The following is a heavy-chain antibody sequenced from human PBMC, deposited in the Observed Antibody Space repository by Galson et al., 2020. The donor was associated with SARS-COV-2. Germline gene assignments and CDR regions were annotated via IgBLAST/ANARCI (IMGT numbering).Heavy chain of an antibody. CDR3: ARSEHSSGWDDAFDI. CDR1: GFTFSSYG. CDR2: IWYDGSNK. J-gene: IGHJ3*02. V-gene: IGHV3-33*01. Sequence: GESLKISCAASGFTFSSYGMHWVRQAPGKGLEWVAVIWYDGSNKYYADSVKGLFTISRVNSKNTLYLQMNSLRAEDTAVYYCARSEHSSGWDDAFDIWGQGTMVTVSS. D-gene: IGHD6-19*01.